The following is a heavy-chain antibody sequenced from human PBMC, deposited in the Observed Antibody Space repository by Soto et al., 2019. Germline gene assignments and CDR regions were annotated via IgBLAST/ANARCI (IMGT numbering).Heavy chain of an antibody. V-gene: IGHV3-23*01. J-gene: IGHJ4*02. D-gene: IGHD6-19*01. CDR1: GFTFSSYA. CDR2: ISGSGGST. Sequence: EVQLLESGGGLVQPGGSLRLSCAASGFTFSSYAMSWVRQAPGKGLEWVSAISGSGGSTYYADSVKGRFTISRDNSKNSLYLQMNSRRAEDTAVYYCAKVASRSSGWYSRYWGQGTLVTVSS. CDR3: AKVASRSSGWYSRY.